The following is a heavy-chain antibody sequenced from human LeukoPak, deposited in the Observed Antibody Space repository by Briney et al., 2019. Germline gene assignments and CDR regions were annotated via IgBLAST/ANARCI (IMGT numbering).Heavy chain of an antibody. J-gene: IGHJ4*02. CDR3: ARYCSTSSCSYKRGHDS. CDR2: IYYSGST. D-gene: IGHD2-2*01. CDR1: GGSISSGDYY. V-gene: IGHV4-30-4*01. Sequence: PSETLSLTCTVSGGSISSGDYYWSWIRQPPGKGLEWIGYIYYSGSTYYNPSLKSRVTISVDTSKSQFSLKLNSVTAADTAVYYCARYCSTSSCSYKRGHDSWGRGTRVTVSS.